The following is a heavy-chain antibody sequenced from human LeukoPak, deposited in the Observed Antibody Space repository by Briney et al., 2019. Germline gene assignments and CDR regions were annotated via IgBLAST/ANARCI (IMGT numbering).Heavy chain of an antibody. D-gene: IGHD6-6*01. J-gene: IGHJ4*02. V-gene: IGHV1-8*03. CDR3: ARGLIDSSSN. CDR1: GGTFSSYA. CDR2: MNPNSGNT. Sequence: ASVKVSCKASGGTFSSYAISWVRQATGQGLEWMGWMNPNSGNTGYAQKFQGRVTITRNTSISTAYMELSSLRSEDTAVYYCARGLIDSSSNWGQGTLVTVSS.